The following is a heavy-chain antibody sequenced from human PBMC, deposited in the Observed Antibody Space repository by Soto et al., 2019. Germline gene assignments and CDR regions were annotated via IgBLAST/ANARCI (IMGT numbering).Heavy chain of an antibody. J-gene: IGHJ4*02. D-gene: IGHD6-19*01. V-gene: IGHV3-7*05. CDR3: ASYVVAGASRYFDS. CDR2: IKYDGSEQ. CDR1: AFTFSSYW. Sequence: GGSLRLSCAASAFTFSSYWMAWVRQAPGKGLDWVANIKYDGSEQYYVDSVKGRFTISRDKAKNSLFLQMNSLGADDTAVYYCASYVVAGASRYFDSWGQGTLVTVSS.